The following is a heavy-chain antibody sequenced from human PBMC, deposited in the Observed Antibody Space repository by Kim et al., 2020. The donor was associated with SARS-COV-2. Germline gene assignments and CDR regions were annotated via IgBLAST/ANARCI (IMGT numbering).Heavy chain of an antibody. CDR2: INTNTGNP. D-gene: IGHD3-22*01. Sequence: ASVKVSCKASGYTFTSYAMNWVRQAPGQGLEWMGWINTNTGNPTYAQGFTGRFVFSLDTSVSTAYPQISSLKAEDTAVYYCASTSYYYDSSAPSAYWGQGTLVTISS. V-gene: IGHV7-4-1*02. CDR3: ASTSYYYDSSAPSAY. CDR1: GYTFTSYA. J-gene: IGHJ4*02.